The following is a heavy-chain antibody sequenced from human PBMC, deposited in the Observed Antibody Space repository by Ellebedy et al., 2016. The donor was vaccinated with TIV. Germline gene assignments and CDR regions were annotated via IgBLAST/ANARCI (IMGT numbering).Heavy chain of an antibody. Sequence: GSLRLXXAVYGGSFIGNYWSWIRQPPGKGLEWIGEISHSGITNYNPSLKSRLTMSLDPSKNQISLKLSSVTAADAAVYYCANRFCSGDRCSAYYMDVWGKGTTVTVSS. V-gene: IGHV4-34*01. CDR1: GGSFIGNY. D-gene: IGHD2-15*01. CDR2: ISHSGIT. CDR3: ANRFCSGDRCSAYYMDV. J-gene: IGHJ6*03.